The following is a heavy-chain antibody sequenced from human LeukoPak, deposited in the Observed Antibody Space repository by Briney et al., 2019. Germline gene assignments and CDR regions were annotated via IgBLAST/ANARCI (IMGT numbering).Heavy chain of an antibody. CDR2: INPNSGGT. Sequence: GASVKVSCKASGYTFTSYGISWVRQAPGQGLEWMGWINPNSGGTNYAQKFQGRVTMTRDTSISTAYMELSRLRSDDTAGYYCARGCQYQLLIFLYYYMDVWGKGTTVTISS. V-gene: IGHV1-2*02. D-gene: IGHD2-2*01. CDR1: GYTFTSYG. J-gene: IGHJ6*03. CDR3: ARGCQYQLLIFLYYYMDV.